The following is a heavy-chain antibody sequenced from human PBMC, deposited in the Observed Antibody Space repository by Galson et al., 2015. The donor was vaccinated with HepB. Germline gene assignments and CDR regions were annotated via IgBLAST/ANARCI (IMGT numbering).Heavy chain of an antibody. CDR1: GFTFSSYA. CDR2: ISASGGTT. J-gene: IGHJ5*02. V-gene: IGHV3-23*01. Sequence: SLRLSCAASGFTFSSYAMSWVRQAPGKGLEWVSAISASGGTTYYADSVKGRFTISRDNSKNTLYLQMNSLRAEDTAVYYCAKCPPGGSGWLRWFDPWGQGTLVTVSS. D-gene: IGHD3-3*01. CDR3: AKCPPGGSGWLRWFDP.